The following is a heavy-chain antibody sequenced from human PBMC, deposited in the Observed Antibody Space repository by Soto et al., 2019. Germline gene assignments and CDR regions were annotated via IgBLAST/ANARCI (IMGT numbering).Heavy chain of an antibody. Sequence: QLQLQESGPGLVKPSETLSLTCTVSGGSISSSSYYWGWIRQPPGKGLEWIGSIYYSGSTYYNPSLKSRVTIAVDTSKNQFSLKLSSVTAADTAVYYCARVNLNYGAPPHYYMEVWGKGTTVTGSS. CDR3: ARVNLNYGAPPHYYMEV. D-gene: IGHD1-7*01. V-gene: IGHV4-39*01. J-gene: IGHJ6*03. CDR1: GGSISSSSYY. CDR2: IYYSGST.